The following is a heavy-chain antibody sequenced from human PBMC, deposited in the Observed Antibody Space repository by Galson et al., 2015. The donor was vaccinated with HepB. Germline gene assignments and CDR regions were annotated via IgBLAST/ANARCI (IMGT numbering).Heavy chain of an antibody. V-gene: IGHV3-53*04. CDR2: IYSGGST. J-gene: IGHJ4*02. CDR1: GFTVSSNY. CDR3: AREYCSGGSCYFDY. D-gene: IGHD2-15*01. Sequence: SLRLSCAASGFTVSSNYMSWVRQAPGKGLEWVSVIYSGGSTYYADSVKGRSTISRHNSKNTLYLQMNSLRAEDTAVYYRAREYCSGGSCYFDYWSQGTLVTVSS.